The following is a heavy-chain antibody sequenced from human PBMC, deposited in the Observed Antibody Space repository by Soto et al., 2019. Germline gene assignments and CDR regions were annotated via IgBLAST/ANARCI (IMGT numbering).Heavy chain of an antibody. CDR1: GFTFSSYS. V-gene: IGHV3-21*01. CDR3: ASQHCSGGSCYTYYYYGMDV. CDR2: ISSSSSYI. D-gene: IGHD2-15*01. J-gene: IGHJ6*02. Sequence: PVGSLRLSCAASGFTFSSYSMNWVRQAPGKGLEWVSSISSSSSYIYYADSVKGRFTISRDNAKNSLYLQMNSLRAEDTAVYYCASQHCSGGSCYTYYYYGMDVWGQGTTVTVSS.